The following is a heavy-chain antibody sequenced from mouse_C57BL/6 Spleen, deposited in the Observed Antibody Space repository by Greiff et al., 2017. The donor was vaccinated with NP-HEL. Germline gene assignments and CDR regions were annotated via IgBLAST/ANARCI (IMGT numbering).Heavy chain of an antibody. CDR3: ARDYYGSSYDYAMDY. D-gene: IGHD1-1*01. CDR2: IDPEDGET. Sequence: VQLKESGAELVKPGASVKLSCTASGFNIKDYYMHWVKQRTEQGLEWIGRIDPEDGETKYAPKFQGKATITADTSSNTAYLQLSSLTSEDTAVYYCARDYYGSSYDYAMDYWGQGTSVTVSS. V-gene: IGHV14-2*01. CDR1: GFNIKDYY. J-gene: IGHJ4*01.